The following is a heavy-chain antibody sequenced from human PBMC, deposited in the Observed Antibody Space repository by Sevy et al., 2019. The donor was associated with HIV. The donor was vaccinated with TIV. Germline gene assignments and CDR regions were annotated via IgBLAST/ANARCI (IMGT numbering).Heavy chain of an antibody. J-gene: IGHJ4*02. D-gene: IGHD6-19*01. V-gene: IGHV3-48*01. CDR2: ISSSSSTI. CDR1: GFTFSSYS. CDR3: ARVSGLGWYPTSGEFDY. Sequence: GGSLRLSCAASGFTFSSYSMNWVRQAPGKGLEWVSYISSSSSTIYYADSVKGRFTISRDNAKNSLYLQMNSLRAEDTAVYYCARVSGLGWYPTSGEFDYWGQGTLVTVSS.